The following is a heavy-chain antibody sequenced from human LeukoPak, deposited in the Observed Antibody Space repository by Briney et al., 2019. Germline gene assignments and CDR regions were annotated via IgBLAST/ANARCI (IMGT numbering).Heavy chain of an antibody. CDR2: INHSGST. CDR3: ARAFVVVPAAHFDY. V-gene: IGHV4-34*01. Sequence: SETLSLTCAVYGGSFSGYYWSWIRQPPGKGLEWIGEINHSGSTNCNPSLKSRVTISVDTSKNQFSLKLSSVTAADTAVYYCARAFVVVPAAHFDYWGQGTLVTVSS. J-gene: IGHJ4*02. D-gene: IGHD2-2*01. CDR1: GGSFSGYY.